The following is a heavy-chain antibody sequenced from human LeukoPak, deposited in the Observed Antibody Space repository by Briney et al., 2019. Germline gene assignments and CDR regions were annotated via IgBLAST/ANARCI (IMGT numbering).Heavy chain of an antibody. CDR1: GYTFTGYY. CDR3: ASTMVRGAAPGWFDP. D-gene: IGHD3-10*01. J-gene: IGHJ5*02. V-gene: IGHV1-8*02. Sequence: ASVKVSCKASGYTFTGYYMHWVRQAPGQGLEWMGWMNPNSGNTGYAQKFQGRVTMTRNTSISTAYMELSSLRSEDTAVYYCASTMVRGAAPGWFDPWGQGTLVTVSS. CDR2: MNPNSGNT.